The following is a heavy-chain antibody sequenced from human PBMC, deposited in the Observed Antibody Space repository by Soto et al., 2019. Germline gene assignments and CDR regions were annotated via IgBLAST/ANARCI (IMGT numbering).Heavy chain of an antibody. J-gene: IGHJ4*02. D-gene: IGHD3-10*01. Sequence: QLQLQESGPGLVKPSETLSLTCTVSGGSISSSSYYWGWIRQPPGKGLEWIGSSYYSGSTYYNPSLKSRVTISLDTSKNQFSLKLSSVTAADTAVYYCARQQRFGADYWGQGTLVTVSS. CDR3: ARQQRFGADY. CDR1: GGSISSSSYY. CDR2: SYYSGST. V-gene: IGHV4-39*01.